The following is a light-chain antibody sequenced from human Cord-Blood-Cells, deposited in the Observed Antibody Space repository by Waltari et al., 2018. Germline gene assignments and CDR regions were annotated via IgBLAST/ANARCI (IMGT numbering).Light chain of an antibody. CDR1: QSISSY. J-gene: IGKJ4*01. Sequence: DIQMTQSPSSLPASVGDRVTITCRASQSISSYLNWYHQKPGKAPKLLIYAASSVQSGVPSRVSGSGSGTDFTLTISSLQPEDFATYYCQQSYSTPLTFGGGTKVEIK. CDR2: AAS. CDR3: QQSYSTPLT. V-gene: IGKV1-39*01.